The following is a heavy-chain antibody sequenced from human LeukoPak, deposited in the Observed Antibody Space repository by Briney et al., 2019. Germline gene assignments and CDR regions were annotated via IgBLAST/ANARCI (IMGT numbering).Heavy chain of an antibody. CDR1: GGSFSGYY. J-gene: IGHJ6*03. Sequence: SETLSLTCAVYGGSFSGYYWSWIRQPPGKGLEWIGEINHSGSTNYSPSLKSRVTISVDTSKNQFSLKLSSVTAADTAVYYCARNRGVYYYYMDVWGKGTTVTVSS. CDR2: INHSGST. V-gene: IGHV4-34*01. D-gene: IGHD1-14*01. CDR3: ARNRGVYYYYMDV.